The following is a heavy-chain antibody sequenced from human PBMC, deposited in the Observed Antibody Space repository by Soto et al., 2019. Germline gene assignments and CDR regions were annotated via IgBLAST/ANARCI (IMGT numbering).Heavy chain of an antibody. V-gene: IGHV1-3*01. Sequence: GASVKVSCKASGYTFTSYAMHWVRQAPGQRLEWMGWINAGNGNTKYSQKFQGRVTITRDTSASTAYMELSSLRSEDTAVYYCASDISTSDYYYYYGMDVRGQGTTVTSP. CDR3: ASDISTSDYYYYYGMDV. J-gene: IGHJ6*02. D-gene: IGHD2-2*01. CDR2: INAGNGNT. CDR1: GYTFTSYA.